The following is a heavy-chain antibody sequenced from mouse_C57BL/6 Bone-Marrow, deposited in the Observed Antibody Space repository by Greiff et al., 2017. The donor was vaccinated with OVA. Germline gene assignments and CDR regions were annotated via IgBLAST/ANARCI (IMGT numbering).Heavy chain of an antibody. Sequence: EVQGVESGEGLVKPGGSLKLSCAASGFTFSSYAMSWVRQTPEKRLEWVAYISSGGDYTYYADTVKGRFTISRDNARNTLYLQMSSLKSEDTAMYYCTRESTLWYFDVWGTGTTVTVSS. D-gene: IGHD5-1*01. V-gene: IGHV5-9-1*02. CDR2: ISSGGDYT. CDR3: TRESTLWYFDV. J-gene: IGHJ1*03. CDR1: GFTFSSYA.